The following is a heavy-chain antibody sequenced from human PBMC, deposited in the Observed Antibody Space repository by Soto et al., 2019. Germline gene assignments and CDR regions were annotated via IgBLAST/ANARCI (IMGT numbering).Heavy chain of an antibody. Sequence: QVQLVQSGVEVEKPGASVKVSCKASGYTFTSYGVSWVRQAPGQGLEWMGWISAYNGNTNYAQKFQGRGTITTDTSTSTAYMELRSLRSNDTAVYYCARDVTTVTTGGPDYWGQGTLVTVSS. CDR3: ARDVTTVTTGGPDY. CDR2: ISAYNGNT. J-gene: IGHJ4*02. V-gene: IGHV1-18*01. CDR1: GYTFTSYG. D-gene: IGHD4-17*01.